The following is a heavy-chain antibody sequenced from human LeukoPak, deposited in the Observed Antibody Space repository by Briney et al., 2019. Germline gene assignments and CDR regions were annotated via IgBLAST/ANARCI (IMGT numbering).Heavy chain of an antibody. CDR2: VSGIGDNT. CDR3: AKAIGDYGDYPYYFDY. D-gene: IGHD4-17*01. J-gene: IGHJ4*02. V-gene: IGHV3-23*01. Sequence: GGSLRLSCAGSGFMFTSYALSWVRQAPGKGLEWVATVSGIGDNTYYADSVKGRFTISRDSSKNTLYLQMNSLRAEDTAVYYCAKAIGDYGDYPYYFDYWGQGTLVTVSS. CDR1: GFMFTSYA.